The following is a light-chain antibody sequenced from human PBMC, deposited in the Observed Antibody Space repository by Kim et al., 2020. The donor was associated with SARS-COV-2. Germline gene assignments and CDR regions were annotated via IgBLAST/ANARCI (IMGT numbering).Light chain of an antibody. Sequence: WSPGERAPLSCRASQSVSSSYLAWYQQNPGQAPRLLIYGASSRATGIPDRFSGSGSGTDFTLTISRLEPEDFAVYYCQQYGSSSYTFGQGTKLEI. J-gene: IGKJ2*01. V-gene: IGKV3-20*01. CDR2: GAS. CDR3: QQYGSSSYT. CDR1: QSVSSSY.